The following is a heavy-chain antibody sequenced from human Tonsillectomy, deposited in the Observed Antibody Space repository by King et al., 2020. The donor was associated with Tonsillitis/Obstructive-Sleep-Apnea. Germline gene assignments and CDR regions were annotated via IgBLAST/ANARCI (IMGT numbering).Heavy chain of an antibody. J-gene: IGHJ4*02. CDR3: ANLIAATDTEFDY. CDR1: GASFSGYY. CDR2: INHSGST. Sequence: QVQLQQWGAGLLKPSETLSLTCAVYGASFSGYYWSWIRQPPGKGLEWRGEINHSGSTNYNPSLKSRVTISIDTSKNQFSLSLTSVTAADTAVYYCANLIAATDTEFDYWGQGTLVTVSS. V-gene: IGHV4-34*01. D-gene: IGHD6-13*01.